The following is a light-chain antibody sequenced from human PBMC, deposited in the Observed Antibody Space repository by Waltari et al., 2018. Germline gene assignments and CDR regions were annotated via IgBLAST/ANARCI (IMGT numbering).Light chain of an antibody. CDR1: ESVLYRPNTKNH. Sequence: DILTTESTESLVVSLGERATINCYSSESVLYRPNTKNHLAWYQQKPGQPPKLLIYWASTRKAGVPDRFSGSGSEADFTLTVSSLQAEDVALYYCQQYYNTPLTFGGGTKVEIK. J-gene: IGKJ4*01. CDR2: WAS. CDR3: QQYYNTPLT. V-gene: IGKV4-1*01.